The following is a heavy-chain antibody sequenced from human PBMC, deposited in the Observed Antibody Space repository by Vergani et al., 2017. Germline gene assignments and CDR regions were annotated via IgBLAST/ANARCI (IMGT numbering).Heavy chain of an antibody. J-gene: IGHJ6*03. D-gene: IGHD4-23*01. Sequence: QVQLQESGPGLVKPSETLSLTCTVSGGSISSYYWSWIRQPPGKGLEWIGYIYYSGSTNYNPSLKSRVTISVDTSKNQFSLKLSSVTAADTAVYYCARDRGYGGSPYYMDVWGKGTTVTVSS. V-gene: IGHV4-59*12. CDR1: GGSISSYY. CDR3: ARDRGYGGSPYYMDV. CDR2: IYYSGST.